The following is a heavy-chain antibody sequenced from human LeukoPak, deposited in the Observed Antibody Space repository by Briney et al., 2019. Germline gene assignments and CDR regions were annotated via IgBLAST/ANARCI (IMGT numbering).Heavy chain of an antibody. D-gene: IGHD6-13*01. CDR2: ISSSSSYR. CDR1: GFTFSSDS. CDR3: ARGFGIAAAGTRSGDY. V-gene: IGHV3-21*01. J-gene: IGHJ4*02. Sequence: GGSLRLSCAASGFTFSSDSMNWVRQAPGKGLEWVSFISSSSSYRNCADSVEGLITISRDNAKNSLYLQMNSLSAEDTAVYYCARGFGIAAAGTRSGDYWGQGTLVTVSS.